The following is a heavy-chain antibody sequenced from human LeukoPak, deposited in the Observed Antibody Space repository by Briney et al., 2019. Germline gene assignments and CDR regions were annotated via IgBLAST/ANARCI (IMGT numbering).Heavy chain of an antibody. CDR1: GFTFSSYA. D-gene: IGHD2-2*01. CDR2: ITSNGGST. J-gene: IGHJ4*02. Sequence: GGSLRLSCSASGFTFSSYAMNWVRQAPGKGLEYVSAITSNGGSTYYADSVKGRFTISRDNSKNTLYLQMSSLRAEDTAVYYCVKGRCSGSSCYGGDYWGQGTLVTVSS. CDR3: VKGRCSGSSCYGGDY. V-gene: IGHV3-64D*06.